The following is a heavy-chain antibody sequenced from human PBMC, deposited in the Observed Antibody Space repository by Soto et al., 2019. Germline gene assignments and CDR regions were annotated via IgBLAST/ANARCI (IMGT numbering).Heavy chain of an antibody. CDR1: GDSINNYY. V-gene: IGHV4-59*01. CDR2: IYDSGST. Sequence: QVQLQESGPGLVKPSETLSLTCTVSGDSINNYYWTWIRQPPGKGLEWIGYIYDSGSTSYDPSLKGRLTISVDTSKNQFSLKLKSVTAADTAVYYCARGTKYYYQGMDVWGQGTTVTVSS. J-gene: IGHJ6*02. CDR3: ARGTKYYYQGMDV.